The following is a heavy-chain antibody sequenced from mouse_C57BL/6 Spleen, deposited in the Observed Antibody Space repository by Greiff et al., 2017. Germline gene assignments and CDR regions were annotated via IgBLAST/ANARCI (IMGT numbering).Heavy chain of an antibody. Sequence: VQLQQSGAELAKPGASVKLSCKASGYTFTSYWMHWVKQRPGQGLEWIGYINPSSGYTKYNQKFKDKATLTADKSSSTAYMQLSSLTYEDSAVYYCARSMDYYGSSSYYYAMDYWGQGTSVTVSS. V-gene: IGHV1-7*01. CDR3: ARSMDYYGSSSYYYAMDY. D-gene: IGHD1-1*01. CDR2: INPSSGYT. J-gene: IGHJ4*01. CDR1: GYTFTSYW.